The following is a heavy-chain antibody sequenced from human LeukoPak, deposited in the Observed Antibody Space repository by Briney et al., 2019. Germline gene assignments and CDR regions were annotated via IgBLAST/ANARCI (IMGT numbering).Heavy chain of an antibody. J-gene: IGHJ6*02. CDR1: GFTFSSYW. Sequence: PGGSLRLSCAASGFTFSSYWMSWVRQAPGKGLEWVANIKQDGSEKYYVDSVKGRFTISRDNAKNSLYLQMNSLRAEDTAVYYCARDMAAPVLDYYYYGMDVWGQGTTVTVSS. CDR3: ARDMAAPVLDYYYYGMDV. V-gene: IGHV3-7*01. CDR2: IKQDGSEK. D-gene: IGHD6-13*01.